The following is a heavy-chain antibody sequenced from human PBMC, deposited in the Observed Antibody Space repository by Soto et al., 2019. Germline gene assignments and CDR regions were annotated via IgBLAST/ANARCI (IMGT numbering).Heavy chain of an antibody. CDR3: AADYSGGTYPIDY. J-gene: IGHJ4*02. CDR1: GCTFTSAW. CDR2: IKSKTSGETR. V-gene: IGHV3-15*07. Sequence: GGSLRLSCVVSGCTFTSAWLHWVRQAPGKGLEWVARIKSKTSGETRDYAAPVKGRFTISRDDSKNTVWLQMDSLKSEDSAVYYCAADYSGGTYPIDYWGQGRLVTVSS. D-gene: IGHD1-26*01.